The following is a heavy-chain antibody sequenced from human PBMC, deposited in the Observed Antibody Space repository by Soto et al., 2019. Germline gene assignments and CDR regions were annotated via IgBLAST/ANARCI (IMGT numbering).Heavy chain of an antibody. Sequence: SVKVSCKASGGTFSSYAISWVRQAPGRGLEWMGGIIPIFGTANYAQKFQGRVTITADESTSTAYMELSSLRSEDTAVYYCARWNTITSPFDYWAQGTLVTISS. CDR3: ARWNTITSPFDY. D-gene: IGHD2-2*01. V-gene: IGHV1-69*13. CDR1: GGTFSSYA. CDR2: IIPIFGTA. J-gene: IGHJ4*02.